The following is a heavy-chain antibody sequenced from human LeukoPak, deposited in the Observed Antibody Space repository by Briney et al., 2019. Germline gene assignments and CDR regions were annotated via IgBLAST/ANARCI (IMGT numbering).Heavy chain of an antibody. D-gene: IGHD4-17*01. CDR3: ASRPYGDYVIDFDY. CDR1: GFTFSSYG. Sequence: GSLRLSCAASGFTFSSYGMHWIRQPPGKGLEWIGEINHSGSTNYNPSLKSRVTISVDTSKNQFSLKLSSVTAADTAVYYCASRPYGDYVIDFDYWGQGTLVTVSS. J-gene: IGHJ4*02. V-gene: IGHV4-34*01. CDR2: INHSGST.